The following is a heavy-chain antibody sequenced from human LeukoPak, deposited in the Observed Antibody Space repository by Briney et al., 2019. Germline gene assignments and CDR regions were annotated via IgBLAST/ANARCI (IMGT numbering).Heavy chain of an antibody. CDR1: GYTFTSYY. V-gene: IGHV1-18*04. CDR3: ARDLNYYDSSGSHDAFDI. D-gene: IGHD3-22*01. CDR2: TSAYNGNT. Sequence: APVKVSCKASGYTFTSYYMHWVRQAPGQGLEWMGWTSAYNGNTNYAQKLQGRVTMTTDTSTSTAYMELRSLRSDDTAVYYCARDLNYYDSSGSHDAFDIWGQGTMVTVSS. J-gene: IGHJ3*02.